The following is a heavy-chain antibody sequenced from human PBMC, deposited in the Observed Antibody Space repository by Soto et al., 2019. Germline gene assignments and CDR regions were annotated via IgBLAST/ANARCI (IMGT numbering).Heavy chain of an antibody. CDR3: ASSPREYYYDSSGYYPPDY. V-gene: IGHV1-18*01. D-gene: IGHD3-22*01. CDR2: ISAYNGNT. J-gene: IGHJ4*02. Sequence: QVQLVQSGAEVKKPGASVKVSCKASGYTFTSYGISWVRQAPGQGLEWMGWISAYNGNTNYAQKLQGRVTMTTDTSTSTAYMELRSLRSDDTAVYYCASSPREYYYDSSGYYPPDYWGQGTLVTVSS. CDR1: GYTFTSYG.